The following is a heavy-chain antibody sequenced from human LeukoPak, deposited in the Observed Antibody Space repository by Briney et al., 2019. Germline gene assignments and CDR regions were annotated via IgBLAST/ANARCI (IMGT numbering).Heavy chain of an antibody. Sequence: SETLSLTCTVSGGSISNYYWSWIRQPAGKGLEWIGRIYTSGSTNYNPSLKSRVTISVDKSKNQFSLKLSSVTAADTAVYYCARASGQYYYDSSGYTSAEYFQHWGQGTLVTVSS. CDR3: ARASGQYYYDSSGYTSAEYFQH. V-gene: IGHV4-4*07. J-gene: IGHJ1*01. CDR1: GGSISNYY. CDR2: IYTSGST. D-gene: IGHD3-22*01.